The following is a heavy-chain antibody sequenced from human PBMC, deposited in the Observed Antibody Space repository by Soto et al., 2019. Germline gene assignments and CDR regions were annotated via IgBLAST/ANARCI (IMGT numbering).Heavy chain of an antibody. CDR1: GFTVSTKY. V-gene: IGHV3-66*01. Sequence: GGSLRLSCAASGFTVSTKYMSWVRQAPGKGLEWVSVIYSGGSTFYADSVRGRFTISRDNSKNTVNLQMNSLRAEDTAVYYCARDPWAADYWGQRNLVTVSS. CDR3: ARDPWAADY. D-gene: IGHD3-16*01. J-gene: IGHJ4*02. CDR2: IYSGGST.